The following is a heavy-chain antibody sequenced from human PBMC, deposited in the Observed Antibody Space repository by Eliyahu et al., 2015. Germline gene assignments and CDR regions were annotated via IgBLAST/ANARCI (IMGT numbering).Heavy chain of an antibody. J-gene: IGHJ4*02. V-gene: IGHV3-74*01. CDR1: GFSLSNYW. D-gene: IGHD1-26*01. Sequence: EVQLVESGGGFVLPGGSLRLSCAASGFSLSNYWVHWVRQDPAEGLVWVSRIDDGDGSITNYADSVKGRFSLSRDYAKNTLYLQMNSLRVEDTGLYYCARDIGGRYSLWGQGTLVTVSS. CDR3: ARDIGGRYSL. CDR2: IDDGDGSIT.